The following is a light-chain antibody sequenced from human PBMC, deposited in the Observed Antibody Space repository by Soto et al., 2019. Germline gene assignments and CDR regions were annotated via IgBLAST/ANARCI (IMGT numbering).Light chain of an antibody. CDR1: QIILSN. CDR2: GAS. J-gene: IGKJ5*01. V-gene: IGKV3D-15*01. CDR3: QQYQNYPPIT. Sequence: YPTTLSVSPGARATLCSRGSQIILSNLAWYQQKPGQAPRLLIYGASTRATGIRPRFSGSGSGTEFTLTISSLQSEDYGIYYCQQYQNYPPITFGQGTRLEI.